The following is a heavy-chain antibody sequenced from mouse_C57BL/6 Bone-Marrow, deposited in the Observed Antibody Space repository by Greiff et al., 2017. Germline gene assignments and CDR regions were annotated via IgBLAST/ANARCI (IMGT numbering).Heavy chain of an antibody. D-gene: IGHD3-2*02. CDR3: ARAAQANAMDY. V-gene: IGHV5-12*01. Sequence: EVKLVESGGGLVQPGGSLKLSCAASGFTFSDYYMYWVRQTPEKRLEWVAYISNGGGSTYYPDTVKGRFTISRDNAKNTLYLQMSRLKSEDTAMYYCARAAQANAMDYWGQGTSVTVSS. J-gene: IGHJ4*01. CDR2: ISNGGGST. CDR1: GFTFSDYY.